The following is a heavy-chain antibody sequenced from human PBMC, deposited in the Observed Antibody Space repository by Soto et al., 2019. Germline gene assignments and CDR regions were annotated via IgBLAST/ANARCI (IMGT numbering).Heavy chain of an antibody. Sequence: SETLSLTCTVSGGSISSYYWSWVRQPPGKGLEWIGYIYYSGSTNYTPSLKSRVTISVDTSKNQFSLKLSSVTAADTAVYYCARSGGYYDSSGYYPFDYWGQGTLVTVSS. V-gene: IGHV4-59*01. CDR3: ARSGGYYDSSGYYPFDY. J-gene: IGHJ4*02. CDR2: IYYSGST. D-gene: IGHD3-22*01. CDR1: GGSISSYY.